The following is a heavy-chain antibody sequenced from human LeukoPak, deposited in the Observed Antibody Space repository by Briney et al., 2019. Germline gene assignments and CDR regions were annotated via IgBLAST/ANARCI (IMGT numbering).Heavy chain of an antibody. CDR1: GGSISSFY. CDR2: IFYSGSP. V-gene: IGHV4-59*08. J-gene: IGHJ4*02. D-gene: IGHD3/OR15-3a*01. CDR3: ARLSNSPYERTGYYFDY. Sequence: SETLSLTCTVSGGSISSFYWSWIRQPPGKGLEWIGYIFYSGSPNYNPSLNSRVPMSVDTSKNQFSLNLRSVTAADTAVYYCARLSNSPYERTGYYFDYWGQGTLVSVSS.